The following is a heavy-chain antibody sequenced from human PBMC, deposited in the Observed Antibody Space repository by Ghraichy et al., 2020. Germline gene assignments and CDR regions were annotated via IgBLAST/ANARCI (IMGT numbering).Heavy chain of an antibody. CDR2: ISAYNGNT. Sequence: ASVKVSCKASGYTFTSYGISWVRQAPGQGLEWMGWISAYNGNTNYAQKLQGRVTMTTDTSTSTAYMELRSLRSDDTAVYYCAREGYCSSTSCRPYYYYGMDVWGQGTTVTVSS. V-gene: IGHV1-18*01. D-gene: IGHD2-2*01. CDR3: AREGYCSSTSCRPYYYYGMDV. J-gene: IGHJ6*02. CDR1: GYTFTSYG.